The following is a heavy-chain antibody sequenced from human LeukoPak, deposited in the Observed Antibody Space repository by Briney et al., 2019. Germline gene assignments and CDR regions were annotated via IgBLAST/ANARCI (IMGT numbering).Heavy chain of an antibody. CDR3: AREYYDSSGYYPD. CDR2: IIPIFGTA. D-gene: IGHD3-22*01. J-gene: IGHJ4*02. CDR1: GGTFSNYA. Sequence: SVKVSCKASGGTFSNYAISWLRQAPGQGLEWMGGIIPIFGTAIYAQKFQGRITITADESTSTAYMELSSLRSEDTAVYYCAREYYDSSGYYPDWGQGTLVTVSS. V-gene: IGHV1-69*13.